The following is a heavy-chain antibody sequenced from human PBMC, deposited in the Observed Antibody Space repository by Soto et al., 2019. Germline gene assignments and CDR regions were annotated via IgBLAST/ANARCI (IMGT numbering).Heavy chain of an antibody. J-gene: IGHJ6*02. V-gene: IGHV1-2*04. D-gene: IGHD1-1*01. CDR2: INPNSGGT. Sequence: ASVKVSCKASGYTFTGYYMHWVRQAPGQGLEWMGWINPNSGGTNYAQKFQGWVTMTRDTSISTAYMELSRLRSDDTTVYYCARDRLEEGQSSDYYYYGMDVWGQGTTVTVSS. CDR3: ARDRLEEGQSSDYYYYGMDV. CDR1: GYTFTGYY.